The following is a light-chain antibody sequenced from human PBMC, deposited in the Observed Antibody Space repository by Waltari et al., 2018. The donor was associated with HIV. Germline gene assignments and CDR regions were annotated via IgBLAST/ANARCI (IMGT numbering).Light chain of an antibody. CDR1: QGISSY. J-gene: IGKJ4*01. V-gene: IGKV1-9*01. CDR3: QQLSSYPLT. CDR2: AAS. Sequence: SSLSASVGDRVTITCRASQGISSYLAWYQQEPGKVPKLLIYAASTLQSGVPSRFSGSGSGTEFTLTISSLQPEDFATYYCQQLSSYPLTFGGGTKVEIK.